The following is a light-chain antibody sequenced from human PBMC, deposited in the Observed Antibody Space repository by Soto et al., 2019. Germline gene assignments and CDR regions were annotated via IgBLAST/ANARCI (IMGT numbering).Light chain of an antibody. Sequence: QLTQSPSSLSASVGDRVTITCRASQGISSYLAWYQQKPGKVPKLLISAASTLESGVPLRFSGGGFGTDFTLSISSLQPEDFATYYCQRLYRYPLSFGGGTKV. V-gene: IGKV1-9*01. CDR2: AAS. J-gene: IGKJ4*01. CDR3: QRLYRYPLS. CDR1: QGISSY.